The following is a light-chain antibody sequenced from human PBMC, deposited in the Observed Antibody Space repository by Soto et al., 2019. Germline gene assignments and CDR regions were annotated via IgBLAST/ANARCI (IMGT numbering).Light chain of an antibody. J-gene: IGLJ2*01. CDR3: CSYAGRSTLL. CDR1: SSDVGSYYF. Sequence: QSVLTQPASVSGSVGQTITISCTGTSSDVGSYYFVSWYQHHPGKAPKLMIYKIRERPSGVSNRFSGSKSGNTASLTISGLQAEDEADYYCCSYAGRSTLLFGGGTKLTVL. CDR2: KIR. V-gene: IGLV2-23*01.